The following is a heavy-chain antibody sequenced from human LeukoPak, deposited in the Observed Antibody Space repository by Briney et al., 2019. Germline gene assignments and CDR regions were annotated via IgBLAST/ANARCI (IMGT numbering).Heavy chain of an antibody. CDR1: GGSFSGYY. J-gene: IGHJ6*03. CDR3: ARAVTTKWDYYYMDV. V-gene: IGHV4-34*01. Sequence: KPSETLSLTCAVYGGSFSGYYWSWIRQPPGKGLEWIGEINHSGSTNYNPSLKSRVTISVDTSKNQFSLKLSSVTAADTAVYYCARAVTTKWDYYYMDVWGKGTTVTVSS. D-gene: IGHD4-17*01. CDR2: INHSGST.